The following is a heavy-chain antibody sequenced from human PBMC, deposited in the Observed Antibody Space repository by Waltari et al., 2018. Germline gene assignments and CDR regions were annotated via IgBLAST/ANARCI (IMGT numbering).Heavy chain of an antibody. CDR1: GYSISSGYY. J-gene: IGHJ4*02. V-gene: IGHV4-38-2*01. Sequence: QVQLQESGPGLVKPSETLSLTCAVSGYSISSGYYWGWIRQPPGTGLEWIGSFYQSGSTYSTPSLKRRVTISVDTSKNQFTLKLSSVTAADTAVYYCASLSLGELFVYWGQGTLVTVSS. CDR3: ASLSLGELFVY. D-gene: IGHD3-16*01. CDR2: FYQSGST.